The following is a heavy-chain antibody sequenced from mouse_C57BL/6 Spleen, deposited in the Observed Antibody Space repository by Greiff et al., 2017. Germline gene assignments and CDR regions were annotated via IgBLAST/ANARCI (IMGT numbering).Heavy chain of an antibody. Sequence: QVQLKQPGAELVKPGASVKMSCKASGYTFTSYWITWVKQRPGQGLEWIGDIYPGSGSTNYNEKFKSKATLTVDTSSSTAYMQLSSLTSEDSAVYYCARADYYGSSPAMDYWGQGTSVTVSS. V-gene: IGHV1-55*01. CDR3: ARADYYGSSPAMDY. D-gene: IGHD1-1*01. CDR2: IYPGSGST. J-gene: IGHJ4*01. CDR1: GYTFTSYW.